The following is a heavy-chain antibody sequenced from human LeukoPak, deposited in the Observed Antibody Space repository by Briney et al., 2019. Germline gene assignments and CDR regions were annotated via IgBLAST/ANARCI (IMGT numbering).Heavy chain of an antibody. V-gene: IGHV1-3*01. J-gene: IGHJ4*02. CDR1: GYTFTSYA. Sequence: ASVKVSCKASGYTFTSYAMHWVRQAPGQRLEWMGWINAGNGNTKYSQKFQGRVTITRDTSASTAYMGLSSLRSEDTAVYYCARDGALRGGYDFDYWGQGTLVTVSS. D-gene: IGHD5-12*01. CDR3: ARDGALRGGYDFDY. CDR2: INAGNGNT.